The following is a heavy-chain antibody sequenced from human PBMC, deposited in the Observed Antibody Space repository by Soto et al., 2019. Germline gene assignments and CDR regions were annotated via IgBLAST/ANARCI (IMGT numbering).Heavy chain of an antibody. CDR3: ARGGYCSTSNCYNWLDP. J-gene: IGHJ5*02. D-gene: IGHD2-2*01. CDR2: IYYTGTT. Sequence: SETLSLICSVSGASISTGDSFWSWIRQAPGKGLEWIGYIYYTGTTYYNPSLSSRFIISVDTSKNQFSLTLSSVTAADTAVYYCARGGYCSTSNCYNWLDPWGQGLLVTVSS. V-gene: IGHV4-31*03. CDR1: GASISTGDSF.